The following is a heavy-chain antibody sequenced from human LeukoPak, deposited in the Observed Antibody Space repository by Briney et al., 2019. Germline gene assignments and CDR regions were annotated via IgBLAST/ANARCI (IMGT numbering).Heavy chain of an antibody. CDR3: ARDGYYDFWSGYYSGGGYYMDV. Sequence: SVKVSCKASGGTFSSYAISWVRQAPGQGLEWMGGIIPIFGTANYAQKFQGRVTITADESTSTAYMELSSLRSEDTAVYYCARDGYYDFWSGYYSGGGYYMDVWGKGSTVTVSS. J-gene: IGHJ6*03. D-gene: IGHD3-3*01. V-gene: IGHV1-69*13. CDR2: IIPIFGTA. CDR1: GGTFSSYA.